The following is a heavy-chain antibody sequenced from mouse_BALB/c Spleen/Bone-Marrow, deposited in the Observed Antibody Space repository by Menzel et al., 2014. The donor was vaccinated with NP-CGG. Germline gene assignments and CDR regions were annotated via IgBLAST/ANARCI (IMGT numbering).Heavy chain of an antibody. V-gene: IGHV5-12-2*01. Sequence: EVKLVESGGGLVQPGGSLKLSCAASGFTFSSYIMSWVRQTPEKRLEGVAYISNGGDNTYYPDTVKGRFIISRDNAKNTLCLQMSSLKSEDTAMYYCVRHRYDGYYFDYWGQGTTLTVSS. CDR1: GFTFSSYI. D-gene: IGHD2-14*01. CDR2: ISNGGDNT. J-gene: IGHJ2*01. CDR3: VRHRYDGYYFDY.